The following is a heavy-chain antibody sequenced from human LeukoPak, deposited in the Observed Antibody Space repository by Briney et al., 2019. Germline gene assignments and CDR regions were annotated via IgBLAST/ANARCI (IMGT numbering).Heavy chain of an antibody. CDR3: ARVFYGDYPNDAFDI. V-gene: IGHV3-21*01. CDR2: ISSSSSYI. D-gene: IGHD4-17*01. Sequence: GGSLRLSCAASGFTFSSYSMNWVRQAPGKGLEWVSSISSSSSYIYYADSVKGRFTISRDNAKNSLYLQMNSLRAEDTAVYYCARVFYGDYPNDAFDIWGQGTMVTVSS. CDR1: GFTFSSYS. J-gene: IGHJ3*02.